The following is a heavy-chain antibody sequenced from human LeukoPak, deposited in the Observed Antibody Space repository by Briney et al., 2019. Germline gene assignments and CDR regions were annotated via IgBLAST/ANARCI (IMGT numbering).Heavy chain of an antibody. V-gene: IGHV3-30*04. D-gene: IGHD3-10*01. CDR1: GFTFSSYA. CDR2: ISYDGSIK. CDR3: AREDGYYFDY. J-gene: IGHJ4*02. Sequence: GGSLRLSCAASGFTFSSYAMHWVRQAPGKGLEWVAVISYDGSIKYYADSVKDRFTISRDSSKNTLYLQMSSVRAEDTAVYYCAREDGYYFDYWGQGTLVTVSS.